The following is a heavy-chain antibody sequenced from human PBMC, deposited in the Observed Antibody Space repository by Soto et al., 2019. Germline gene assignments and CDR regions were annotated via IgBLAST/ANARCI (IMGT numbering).Heavy chain of an antibody. CDR1: GGSISSGGYY. CDR3: ARSGSSWYYFDY. Sequence: QVQLQESGPGLVKPSQTLPLTCTVSGGSISSGGYYWSWIRQHPGKGLEWIGYIYYSGSTYYNPSLKSRVTISVDTSKNQFSLKLSSVTAADTAVYYCARSGSSWYYFDYWGQGTLVTVSS. J-gene: IGHJ4*02. D-gene: IGHD6-13*01. CDR2: IYYSGST. V-gene: IGHV4-31*03.